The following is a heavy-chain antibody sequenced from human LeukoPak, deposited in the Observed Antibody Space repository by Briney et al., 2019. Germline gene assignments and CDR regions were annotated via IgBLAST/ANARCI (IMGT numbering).Heavy chain of an antibody. CDR2: IYGSGST. Sequence: SETLSLTCTVSGDSLSSHYWSWIRQPPGKGLEWIGYIYGSGSTHYDPSLRSRVTISEDTSKNQFSLKLTSVTAADTAVYYCARSGYSGYDFYYYYMDVWGKGTTVTVSS. CDR3: ARSGYSGYDFYYYYMDV. CDR1: GDSLSSHY. J-gene: IGHJ6*03. D-gene: IGHD5-12*01. V-gene: IGHV4-59*11.